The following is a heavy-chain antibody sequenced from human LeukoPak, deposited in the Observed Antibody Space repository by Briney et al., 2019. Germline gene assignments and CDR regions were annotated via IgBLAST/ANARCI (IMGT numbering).Heavy chain of an antibody. V-gene: IGHV1-46*01. J-gene: IGHJ4*02. CDR1: GYTFTNYY. Sequence: ASVKVSCKASGYTFTNYYMHWVRQAPGQGLEWMGIINPSDGKTSYAQKFQGRVIMTRDTSTSTVYMELSSLRSEDTAVYYCAREIGPRQLHLWGSAFDYWGQGTLVTVSS. CDR2: INPSDGKT. CDR3: AREIGPRQLHLWGSAFDY. D-gene: IGHD5-18*01.